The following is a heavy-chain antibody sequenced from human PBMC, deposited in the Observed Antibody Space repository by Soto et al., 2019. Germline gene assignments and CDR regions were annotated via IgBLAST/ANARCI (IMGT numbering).Heavy chain of an antibody. CDR2: IYSGGST. Sequence: PGGSLRLSCAASGFTISSNYMSWVRQAPGKGLEWVSVIYSGGSTYYADSVKGRFTISRDNSKNTLYLQMNSLRAEDTAVYYCARASSVLRFLEWLPASDYWGQGTLVTVSS. J-gene: IGHJ4*02. CDR3: ARASSVLRFLEWLPASDY. D-gene: IGHD3-3*01. V-gene: IGHV3-66*01. CDR1: GFTISSNY.